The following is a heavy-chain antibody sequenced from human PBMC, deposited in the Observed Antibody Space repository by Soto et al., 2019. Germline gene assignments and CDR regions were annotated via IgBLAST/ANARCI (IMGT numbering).Heavy chain of an antibody. CDR2: IIPIFGTA. V-gene: IGHV1-69*06. J-gene: IGHJ6*02. CDR1: GGTFSSYA. D-gene: IGHD3-3*01. Sequence: QVQLVQSGAEVKKPGSSVKVSCKASGGTFSSYAISWVRQAPGQGLEWMGGIIPIFGTANYAQKFQGRVTITADKSTSTAYMELSSLRSEDTAVYYCARDTQTENTIFGVAPPYGMDVWGQGTTVTVSS. CDR3: ARDTQTENTIFGVAPPYGMDV.